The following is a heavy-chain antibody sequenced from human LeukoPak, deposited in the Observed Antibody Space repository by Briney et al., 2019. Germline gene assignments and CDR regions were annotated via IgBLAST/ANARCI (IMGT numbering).Heavy chain of an antibody. Sequence: TGGSLRLSCAASGSTFSTYSMTWVRQAPGKGLEWVSGIFNSGDKTFYADSVKGRFTTSRDNSKNTLYLQMNSLRAEDTAVYYCAKDVVPDSGWDLDYWGQGTLVTVSS. CDR3: AKDVVPDSGWDLDY. CDR2: IFNSGDKT. D-gene: IGHD6-19*01. J-gene: IGHJ4*02. CDR1: GSTFSTYS. V-gene: IGHV3-23*01.